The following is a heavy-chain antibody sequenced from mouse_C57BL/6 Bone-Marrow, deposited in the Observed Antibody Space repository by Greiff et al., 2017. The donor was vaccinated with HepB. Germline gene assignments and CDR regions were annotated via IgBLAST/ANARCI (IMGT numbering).Heavy chain of an antibody. CDR1: GYSITSGYY. J-gene: IGHJ4*01. CDR2: ISYDGSN. Sequence: EVQLQESGPGLVKPSQSLSLTCSVTGYSITSGYYWNWIRQFPGNKLEWMGYISYDGSNNYNPSLKNRISITRDTSKNQFFLKLNSVTTEDTATYYCARRAVVAHYYAMDYWGQGTSVTVSS. D-gene: IGHD1-1*01. V-gene: IGHV3-6*01. CDR3: ARRAVVAHYYAMDY.